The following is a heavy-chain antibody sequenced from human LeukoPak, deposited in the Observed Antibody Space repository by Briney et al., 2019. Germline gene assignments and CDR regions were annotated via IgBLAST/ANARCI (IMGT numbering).Heavy chain of an antibody. V-gene: IGHV4-61*08. D-gene: IGHD5-24*01. Sequence: SETLSLTCTVSGGSISSGGYYWSWIRQHPGKGLEWIGYIYHSGSTNYNPSLKSRVTISVDTSNNHFSLKLSSVTAADTAVYYCVGGYNQFDFWGQGTLVTVSS. CDR3: VGGYNQFDF. CDR2: IYHSGST. CDR1: GGSISSGGYY. J-gene: IGHJ4*02.